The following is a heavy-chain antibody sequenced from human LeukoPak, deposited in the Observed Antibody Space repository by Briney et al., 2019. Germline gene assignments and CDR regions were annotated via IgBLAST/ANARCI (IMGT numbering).Heavy chain of an antibody. D-gene: IGHD3-9*01. Sequence: SETLSLTCAVSGGSISTSKWWSWVRQPPGKGLEWIGEIYYSGSTNYNPSLNDRVTISVDTSRNQFSLKLSSVTAADTAVYYCARGRYFDWLFENFDYWGQGTLVTVSS. CDR3: ARGRYFDWLFENFDY. CDR2: IYYSGST. V-gene: IGHV4-4*02. J-gene: IGHJ4*02. CDR1: GGSISTSKW.